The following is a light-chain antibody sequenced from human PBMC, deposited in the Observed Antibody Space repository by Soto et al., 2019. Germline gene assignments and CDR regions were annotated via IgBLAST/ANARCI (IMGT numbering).Light chain of an antibody. Sequence: DIVMTQSPLSLPVTPGEPASLACRSSQSLLQTNGYTYLDWYLQKPGQSPQLLIYLTSIRASGVRDRFSGSGSSTEFTLKISQVEAEEVGVYYCMQSVQTPPWTFGPGTKVDIK. CDR3: MQSVQTPPWT. J-gene: IGKJ1*01. V-gene: IGKV2-28*01. CDR1: QSLLQTNGYTY. CDR2: LTS.